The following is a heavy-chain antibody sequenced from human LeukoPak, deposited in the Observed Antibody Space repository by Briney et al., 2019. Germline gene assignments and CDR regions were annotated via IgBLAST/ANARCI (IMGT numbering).Heavy chain of an antibody. V-gene: IGHV3-23*01. D-gene: IGHD5-12*01. CDR2: ISGSGGST. CDR1: GFTFSSYA. CDR3: LVGRLRSPWVDY. J-gene: IGHJ4*02. Sequence: GGSLRLSCAASGFTFSSYAMSWVRQAPGKGLEWVSAISGSGGSTYYADSVKGRFTISRDNSKNTLYLQMNSLRAEDTAVYYCLVGRLRSPWVDYWGQGTLVTVSS.